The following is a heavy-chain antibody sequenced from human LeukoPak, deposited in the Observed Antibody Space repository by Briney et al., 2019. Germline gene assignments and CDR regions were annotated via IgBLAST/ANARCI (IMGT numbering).Heavy chain of an antibody. CDR3: ARGTIFGVGTIDY. CDR2: IYTSGST. CDR1: GGSISSGSYY. V-gene: IGHV4-61*02. D-gene: IGHD3-3*01. J-gene: IGHJ4*02. Sequence: PSETLSLTCTVSGGSISSGSYYWSWIRQPAGKGLEWIGRIYTSGSTNYNPSLKSRVTISVDTSKNQFSLKLSSVTAADTAVYYCARGTIFGVGTIDYWGQGTLVTVSS.